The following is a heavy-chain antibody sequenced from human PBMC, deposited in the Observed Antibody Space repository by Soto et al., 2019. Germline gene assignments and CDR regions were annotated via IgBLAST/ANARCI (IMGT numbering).Heavy chain of an antibody. CDR3: ARRRDYYDSSGHDH. V-gene: IGHV1-3*01. CDR2: INAGNGNT. Sequence: ASVKVSCKASGYTLTSYALHWVRQAPGQRLEWMGWINAGNGNTKYSQKFQGRVTITSDTSACTAYMVLSSLRSEDTSVYYCARRRDYYDSSGHDHCGQGSLVTVSS. CDR1: GYTLTSYA. D-gene: IGHD3-22*01. J-gene: IGHJ4*02.